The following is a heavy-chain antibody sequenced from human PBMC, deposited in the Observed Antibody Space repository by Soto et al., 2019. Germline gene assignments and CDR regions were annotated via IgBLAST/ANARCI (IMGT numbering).Heavy chain of an antibody. Sequence: QVHLVQSGAEVKKPGASVKVSCKGSGYGFTTYGITWVRQAPGQGLEWMAWISAHNGNTDYAQTLQGRVTVTRDTSTSTAYMELRRLRSADTAVYYCARGRYGDYWGQGALVTLSS. CDR1: GYGFTTYG. D-gene: IGHD1-1*01. J-gene: IGHJ4*02. CDR2: ISAHNGNT. V-gene: IGHV1-18*01. CDR3: ARGRYGDY.